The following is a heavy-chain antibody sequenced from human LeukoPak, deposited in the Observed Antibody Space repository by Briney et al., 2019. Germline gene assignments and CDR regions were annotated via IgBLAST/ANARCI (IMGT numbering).Heavy chain of an antibody. V-gene: IGHV3-30*09. Sequence: GGSLRLSCAASGFTFNNYAIYWVRQAAGKGLEWVSVISTDGNYKYYADSVKGRFAVSRDNSKNMLYLQMNSLSADDTAVYYCARRPVAAIKGYFDSWGQGALVTVSS. CDR1: GFTFNNYA. D-gene: IGHD5-24*01. J-gene: IGHJ4*02. CDR2: ISTDGNYK. CDR3: ARRPVAAIKGYFDS.